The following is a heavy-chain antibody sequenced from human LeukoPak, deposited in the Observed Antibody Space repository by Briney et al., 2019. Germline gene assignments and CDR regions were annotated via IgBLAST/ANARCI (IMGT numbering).Heavy chain of an antibody. D-gene: IGHD3-22*01. CDR2: MNPNSGNT. CDR3: ARFFYDSSGYYLGN. CDR1: GYTFTSYD. J-gene: IGHJ4*02. V-gene: IGHV1-8*01. Sequence: ASVKVSCKASGYTFTSYDINWVRQATGQGLEWMGWMNPNSGNTGYAQKFQGRVTMTRNTSISTTYMELSSLRSEDTAVYYCARFFYDSSGYYLGNWGQGTLVTVSS.